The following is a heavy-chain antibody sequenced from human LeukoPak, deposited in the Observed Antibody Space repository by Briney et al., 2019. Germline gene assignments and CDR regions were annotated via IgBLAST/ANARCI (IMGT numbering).Heavy chain of an antibody. CDR1: GFTFSSYS. CDR2: ISSSSSTI. V-gene: IGHV3-48*04. CDR3: ARDIYYDSRGYYGSVY. Sequence: PGGSLRLSCAASGFTFSSYSMNWVRQAPGKGLEWVSYISSSSSTIYYADSVKGRFTISRDNAKNSLYLQMNSLRAEDTAVYYCARDIYYDSRGYYGSVYWAQGTLVPVPS. D-gene: IGHD3-22*01. J-gene: IGHJ4*02.